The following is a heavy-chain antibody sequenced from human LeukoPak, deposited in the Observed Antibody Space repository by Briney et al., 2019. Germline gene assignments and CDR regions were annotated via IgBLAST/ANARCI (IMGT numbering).Heavy chain of an antibody. D-gene: IGHD3-22*01. V-gene: IGHV1-2*02. CDR2: INPNSGGT. CDR3: AREVDYDSSGYYRDYYYGMDV. J-gene: IGHJ6*02. Sequence: ASVNVSCKASGYTFTGYYMHWVRQAPGQGLEWMGWINPNSGGTNYAQKFQGRVTMTRDTSISTAYMELSRLRSDDTAVYYCAREVDYDSSGYYRDYYYGMDVWGQGTTVTVSS. CDR1: GYTFTGYY.